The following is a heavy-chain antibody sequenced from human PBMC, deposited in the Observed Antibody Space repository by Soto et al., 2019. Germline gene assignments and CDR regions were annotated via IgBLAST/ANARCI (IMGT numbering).Heavy chain of an antibody. Sequence: ASVKVSCKASGYTFTSYGISWVRQAPGQGLEWMGWISAYNGNTNYAQKLQGSVTMTTDTSTSTAYMELRSLRSDDTAVYYCARSYDFWSGYSPFDYWGQGTLVTVSS. CDR1: GYTFTSYG. V-gene: IGHV1-18*01. CDR3: ARSYDFWSGYSPFDY. CDR2: ISAYNGNT. J-gene: IGHJ4*02. D-gene: IGHD3-3*01.